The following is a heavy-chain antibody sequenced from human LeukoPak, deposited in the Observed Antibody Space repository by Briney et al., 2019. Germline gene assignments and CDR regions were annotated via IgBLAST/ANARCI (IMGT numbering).Heavy chain of an antibody. CDR3: AKGIFSYYYYMDV. CDR2: ISGSGGST. CDR1: GFTFSSYA. J-gene: IGHJ6*03. V-gene: IGHV3-23*01. D-gene: IGHD2-21*01. Sequence: GGSLRLSCAASGFTFSSYAMSWVRQAPGKGLEWVSAISGSGGSTYYADSVKGRFTISRANSKNTLYLQMNSLRAEDTAVYYCAKGIFSYYYYMDVWGKGTTVTVSS.